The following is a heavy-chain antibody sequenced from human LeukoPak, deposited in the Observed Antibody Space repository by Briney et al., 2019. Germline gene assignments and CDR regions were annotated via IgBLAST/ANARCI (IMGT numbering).Heavy chain of an antibody. Sequence: ASETLSLTCTVSGGSISPYFWSWIRQPPGKGLEWIGYIFYTGSTDYNPSLNSRVTMSLDTSKNQFSLKVTSVTAADTAIYYCARYLTTGLVGRGFDTWGQGTMVTVSP. CDR3: ARYLTTGLVGRGFDT. D-gene: IGHD3-9*01. J-gene: IGHJ3*02. CDR2: IFYTGST. V-gene: IGHV4-59*08. CDR1: GGSISPYF.